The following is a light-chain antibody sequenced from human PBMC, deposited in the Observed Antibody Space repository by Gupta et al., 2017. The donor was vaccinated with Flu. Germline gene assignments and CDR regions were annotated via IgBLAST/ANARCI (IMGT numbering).Light chain of an antibody. J-gene: IGLJ2*01. CDR1: SRDVGNYDY. CDR2: GVT. Sequence: TSRDVGNYDYVSGYQQHPGKAPNLMIYGVTMRPSGVPDRFSGSKSGNTASLAISGLQAEDEADYYCCSYAGTFTFVFGGGTKLTVL. CDR3: CSYAGTFTFV. V-gene: IGLV2-11*03.